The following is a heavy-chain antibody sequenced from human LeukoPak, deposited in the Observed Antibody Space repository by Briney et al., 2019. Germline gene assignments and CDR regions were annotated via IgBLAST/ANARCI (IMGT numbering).Heavy chain of an antibody. CDR2: IYYSGGT. CDR3: ARQKQWLAYFDY. V-gene: IGHV4-59*08. CDR1: GGSISSYY. D-gene: IGHD6-19*01. J-gene: IGHJ4*02. Sequence: SETLSLTCTVSGGSISSYYWSWIRQPPGKGLEWIGYIYYSGGTNYNPSLKSRVTISVDTSKNQFSLKLSSVTAADTAVYYCARQKQWLAYFDYWGQGTLVTVSS.